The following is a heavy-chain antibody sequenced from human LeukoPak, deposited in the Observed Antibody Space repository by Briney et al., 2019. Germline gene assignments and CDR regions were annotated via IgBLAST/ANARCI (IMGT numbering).Heavy chain of an antibody. V-gene: IGHV3-74*01. Sequence: GGSLRLSCAASGFTFSNYWMHWVRQTPGKGLVWVSRINSDASVTTYADSVKGRFTISRDNAKNTLYLQMNSLRAEDTAVYYCARGISYYYDSSGYYPDFDYWGQGTLVTVSS. CDR2: INSDASVT. CDR3: ARGISYYYDSSGYYPDFDY. CDR1: GFTFSNYW. J-gene: IGHJ4*02. D-gene: IGHD3-22*01.